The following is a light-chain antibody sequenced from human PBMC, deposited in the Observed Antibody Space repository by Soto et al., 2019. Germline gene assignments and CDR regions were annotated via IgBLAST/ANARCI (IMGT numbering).Light chain of an antibody. CDR3: SSYASRGTLV. J-gene: IGLJ3*02. V-gene: IGLV2-14*01. CDR1: TSDIGAYNY. CDR2: EVT. Sequence: QSALTQPASVSGSPGQSITISCTGTTSDIGAYNYVSWYQHNPGNAPKLMIYEVTNRPSGVSSRFSGSKSGSTASLPITGLQSDDEADYYCSSYASRGTLVFGGGTKLTVL.